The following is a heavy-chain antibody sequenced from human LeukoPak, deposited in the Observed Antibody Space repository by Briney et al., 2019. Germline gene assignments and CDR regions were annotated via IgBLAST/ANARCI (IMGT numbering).Heavy chain of an antibody. CDR3: ARGGYSTGFDP. CDR1: GYTFSNHD. D-gene: IGHD6-13*01. J-gene: IGHJ5*02. CDR2: ISAYNGNT. Sequence: ASVKVSCKASGYTFSNHDISWVRQAPGQGLEWVGWISAYNGNTNYAQNLQGRVTMTTDTSTSTAYMELRSLRSDDTAVYYCARGGYSTGFDPWGQGTLVTVSS. V-gene: IGHV1-18*01.